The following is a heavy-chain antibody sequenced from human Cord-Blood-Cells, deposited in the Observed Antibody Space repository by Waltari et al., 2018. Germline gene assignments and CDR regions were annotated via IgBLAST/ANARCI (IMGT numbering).Heavy chain of an antibody. J-gene: IGHJ3*02. CDR2: ISWNSGSI. D-gene: IGHD6-13*01. Sequence: EVQLVESGGGLVQPGRSLRLSCAGSGFTFDDYAMHWVRPAPGKGLEWVSGISWNSGSIGYADSVKGRFTISRDNAKNSLYLQMNSLRAEDTALYYCAKDVTRAGFDAFDIWGQGTMVTVSS. CDR1: GFTFDDYA. V-gene: IGHV3-9*01. CDR3: AKDVTRAGFDAFDI.